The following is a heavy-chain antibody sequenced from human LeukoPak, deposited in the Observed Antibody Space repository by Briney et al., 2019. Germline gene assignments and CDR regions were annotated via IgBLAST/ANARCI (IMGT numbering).Heavy chain of an antibody. CDR2: ISGDGVIT. J-gene: IGHJ5*02. Sequence: GGSLRLSCRGSGFTFNTYAMSWFRRIPGKGLEWVSAISGDGVITYYTDSVKGRFIISRDNSRDTLHLQMSSLGVDDTAVYHCATVGGGPNVGRDYFGAWGQGILVTVSS. V-gene: IGHV3-23*01. CDR3: ATVGGGPNVGRDYFGA. CDR1: GFTFNTYA. D-gene: IGHD4-11*01.